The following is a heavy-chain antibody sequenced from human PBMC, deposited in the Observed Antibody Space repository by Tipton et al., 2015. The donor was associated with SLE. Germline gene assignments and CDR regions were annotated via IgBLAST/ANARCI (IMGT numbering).Heavy chain of an antibody. CDR1: VYSISSSHW. V-gene: IGHV4-28*05. CDR2: IYYGGTI. J-gene: IGHJ4*02. Sequence: TLSLTCNVSVYSISSSHWWGWIRQPPGKGLEWIGHIYYGGTIYYNPSLKSRVTMSIDTSKNQFSLKLSSVTDVDTAVYYCARGSCSGGVCYIDYWGQGTLVTVSS. D-gene: IGHD2-8*02. CDR3: ARGSCSGGVCYIDY.